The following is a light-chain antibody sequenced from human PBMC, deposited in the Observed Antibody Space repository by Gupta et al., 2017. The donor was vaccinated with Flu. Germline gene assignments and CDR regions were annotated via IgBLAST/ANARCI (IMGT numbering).Light chain of an antibody. J-gene: IGKJ3*01. CDR2: LGS. Sequence: DVVMTQSPLSLPVTPGEPASISCRSSQSLLHSNGYNYLDWYLQKPGQSPQLLIYLGSNRASGVPDRFSGSGSGTDFTLNISRVQAEDFGVYYCKQAHQTPITFGHGTKVDIK. CDR1: QSLLHSNGYNY. V-gene: IGKV2-28*01. CDR3: KQAHQTPIT.